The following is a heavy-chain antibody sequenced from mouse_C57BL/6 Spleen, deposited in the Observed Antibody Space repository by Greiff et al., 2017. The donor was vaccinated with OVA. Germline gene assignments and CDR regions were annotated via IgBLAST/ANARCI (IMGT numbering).Heavy chain of an antibody. V-gene: IGHV1-59*01. CDR2: IDPSDSYT. CDR1: GYTFTSYW. CDR3: ARTANYDYVLYYFDY. Sequence: VQLQQPGAELVRPGTSVKLSCKASGYTFTSYWMHWVKQRPGQGLEWIGVIDPSDSYTNYNQKFKGKATLTVDTSSSTAYMQLSSLTSEDSAVYYCARTANYDYVLYYFDYWGQGTTLTVSS. D-gene: IGHD2-4*01. J-gene: IGHJ2*01.